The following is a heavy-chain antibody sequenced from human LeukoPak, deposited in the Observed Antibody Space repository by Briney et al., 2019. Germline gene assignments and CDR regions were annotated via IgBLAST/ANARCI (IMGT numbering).Heavy chain of an antibody. J-gene: IGHJ4*02. CDR2: IIGSGSIT. Sequence: GGSLRLSCAASGFTFSTYAMSWVRQAPGKGLEWLSTIIGSGSITYYADSVKGRFTISRDNAKNSLYLQMNSLRDEDTAVYYCARDRLWLRPLDYWGQGTLVTVSS. CDR3: ARDRLWLRPLDY. D-gene: IGHD5-12*01. V-gene: IGHV3-23*01. CDR1: GFTFSTYA.